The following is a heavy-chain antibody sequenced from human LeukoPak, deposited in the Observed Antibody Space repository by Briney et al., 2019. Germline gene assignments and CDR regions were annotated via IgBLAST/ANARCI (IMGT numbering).Heavy chain of an antibody. D-gene: IGHD6-13*01. CDR3: AKDMIPGIAAAGTLGY. J-gene: IGHJ4*02. Sequence: GGSLRLSCAASGFTFDDYAMHWVRQAPGKGLEWVSGISWNSGSIGYADSVKGRFTISRDNAKNSLYLQMNSLRAEDTALYYCAKDMIPGIAAAGTLGYWGQGTLVTVSS. CDR2: ISWNSGSI. V-gene: IGHV3-9*01. CDR1: GFTFDDYA.